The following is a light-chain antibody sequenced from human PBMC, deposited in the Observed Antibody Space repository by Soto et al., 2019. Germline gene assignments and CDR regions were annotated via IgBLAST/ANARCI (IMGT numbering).Light chain of an antibody. V-gene: IGKV3-20*01. CDR1: QTISSNY. Sequence: EIVLTQSPGTLSVSPGERATLSCRASQTISSNYLAWYEQKPGQAPSLHIYGTSSRATGIPDRFSGSGSGTDFILTISRLEPEDSAIYYCQQYGSWTFGQGTKVEIK. CDR3: QQYGSWT. J-gene: IGKJ1*01. CDR2: GTS.